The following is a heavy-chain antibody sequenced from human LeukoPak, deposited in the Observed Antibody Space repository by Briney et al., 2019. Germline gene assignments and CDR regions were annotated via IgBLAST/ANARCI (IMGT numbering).Heavy chain of an antibody. CDR2: IYYSGST. V-gene: IGHV4-61*01. CDR3: AREISPPDNWFDP. J-gene: IGHJ5*02. CDR1: GGSVSSGSYY. Sequence: SETLSLTCTVSGGSVSSGSYYWSWIRQPPGKGLEWIGYIYYSGSTNYNPSLKSRVTISVDTSKNQFSLKLSSVTAADTAVYYCAREISPPDNWFDPWGQGTLVTVSS.